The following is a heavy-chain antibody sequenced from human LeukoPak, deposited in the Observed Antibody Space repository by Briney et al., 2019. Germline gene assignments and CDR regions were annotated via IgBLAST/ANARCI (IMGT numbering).Heavy chain of an antibody. CDR3: ARGATVTTFDY. CDR2: INHSGST. V-gene: IGHV4-34*01. J-gene: IGHJ4*02. CDR1: GGSFSGYY. Sequence: SETLSLTCAVYGGSFSGYYWSWTRQPPGKGLEWIGEINHSGSTNYNPSLKSRVTISVDTSKNQFSLKLSSVTAADTAVYYCARGATVTTFDYWGQGTLVTVSS. D-gene: IGHD4-17*01.